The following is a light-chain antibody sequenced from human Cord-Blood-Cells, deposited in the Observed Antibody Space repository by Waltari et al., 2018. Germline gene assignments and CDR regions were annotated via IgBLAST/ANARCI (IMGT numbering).Light chain of an antibody. V-gene: IGLV3-21*04. CDR1: NLGSRS. CDR2: YDS. J-gene: IGLJ3*02. CDR3: QVWDSSRDHWV. Sequence: SYLLTPPPSVSAAPGKTTRITCAGKNLGSRSVHWYQQKPGQAPGLVIYYDSDRPSGRPERFSDANSGTTATLASISVEAGEKACYCCQVWDSSRDHWVFGGGTKLTAL.